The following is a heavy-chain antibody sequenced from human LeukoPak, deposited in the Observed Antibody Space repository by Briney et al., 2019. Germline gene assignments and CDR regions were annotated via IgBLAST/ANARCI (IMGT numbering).Heavy chain of an antibody. CDR3: ANDRGYCSDGSCTF. V-gene: IGHV3-23*01. J-gene: IGHJ4*02. Sequence: PGGSLRLSCAASGFTFSSYAMSWVRQAPGKGLEWVSAISGSGGSTYYADSVKGRFTISRDNSKNTLYLQMNSLRAEDTAVYYCANDRGYCSDGSCTFWGQGTLVTVSS. D-gene: IGHD2-15*01. CDR2: ISGSGGST. CDR1: GFTFSSYA.